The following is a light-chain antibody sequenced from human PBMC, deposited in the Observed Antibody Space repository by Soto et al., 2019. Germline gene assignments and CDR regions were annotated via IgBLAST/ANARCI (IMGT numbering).Light chain of an antibody. V-gene: IGKV1-5*03. CDR1: QSISSW. J-gene: IGKJ4*01. CDR3: QHYNSYPLT. CDR2: KAS. Sequence: DIQMTQSPSTLSVSVGDRVTITCRASQSISSWLAWYQQKPGEAPKLLIYKASSLESGVPSRFSGSGSGTEFTLTISSLQPDDFATHYCQHYNSYPLTFGGGTKVDIX.